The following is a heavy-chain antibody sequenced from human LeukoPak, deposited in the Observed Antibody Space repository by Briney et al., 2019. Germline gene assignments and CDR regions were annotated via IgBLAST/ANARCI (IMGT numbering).Heavy chain of an antibody. Sequence: GGSLRLSRAASGFTFSSYWMHWVRQAPGKGLVWVSRISSDGTTTSYADSVKGRFTISRDNAKNTLYLQMNSLRVEDTAVYYCTRTGYVYGFDYWGQGTLVTVSS. CDR1: GFTFSSYW. V-gene: IGHV3-74*01. D-gene: IGHD5-18*01. CDR2: ISSDGTTT. J-gene: IGHJ4*02. CDR3: TRTGYVYGFDY.